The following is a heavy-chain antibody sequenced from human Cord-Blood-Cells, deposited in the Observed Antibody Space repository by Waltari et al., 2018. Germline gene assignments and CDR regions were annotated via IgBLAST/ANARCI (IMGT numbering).Heavy chain of an antibody. V-gene: IGHV4-34*01. CDR1: GGSFSGYY. D-gene: IGHD1-1*01. CDR2: INHSGST. J-gene: IGHJ4*02. Sequence: QVQLQQWGAGLSKPSETLSLTCAVYGGSFSGYYWSWIRQPPGKGLEWIGEINHSGSTNYNPSLKSRVTISVDTSKNQFSLKLSSVTAADTAVYYCARWGTTGTTDYFDYWGQGTLVTVSS. CDR3: ARWGTTGTTDYFDY.